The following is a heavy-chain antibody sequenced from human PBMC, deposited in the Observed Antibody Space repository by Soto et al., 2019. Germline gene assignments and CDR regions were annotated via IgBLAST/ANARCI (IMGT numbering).Heavy chain of an antibody. CDR3: ARDDYYGSGSYERYYYYGMDV. CDR1: GYTFTSYG. Sequence: SVKVSCKASGYTFTSYGISWVRQAPGQGLEWMGWISAYNGNTNYAQKLQGRVTMTTDTSTSTAYMELRSLRSDDTAVYYCARDDYYGSGSYERYYYYGMDVWGQGTTVTVSS. J-gene: IGHJ6*02. D-gene: IGHD3-10*01. V-gene: IGHV1-18*01. CDR2: ISAYNGNT.